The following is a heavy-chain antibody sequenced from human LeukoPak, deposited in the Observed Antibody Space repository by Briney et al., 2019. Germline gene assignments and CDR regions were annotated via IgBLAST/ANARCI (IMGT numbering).Heavy chain of an antibody. CDR1: GFTFSSYS. D-gene: IGHD3-9*01. V-gene: IGHV3-23*01. Sequence: PGGSLRLSCAASGFTFSSYSMNWVRQAPGKGLEWVSAISGSGGSTYYADSVKGRFTISRDNSKNTLYLQMNSLRAEDTAVYYCAKVPRQHDNWFDPWGQGTLVTVSS. CDR2: ISGSGGST. J-gene: IGHJ5*02. CDR3: AKVPRQHDNWFDP.